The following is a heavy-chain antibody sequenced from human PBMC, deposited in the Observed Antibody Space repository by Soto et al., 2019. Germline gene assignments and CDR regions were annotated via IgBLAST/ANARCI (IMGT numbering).Heavy chain of an antibody. CDR1: GGSISSYY. CDR3: ARVALRDIVVIPAAHIFDY. Sequence: SKTLSLTCTVSGGSISSYYWSWIRQPPGKGLEWIGYVYYTGSTNYNPSLKSRVTISVDTSKNQFSLKLSSVTAADTAVYYCARVALRDIVVIPAAHIFDYWGQGTLVTVSS. CDR2: VYYTGST. V-gene: IGHV4-59*01. D-gene: IGHD2-2*01. J-gene: IGHJ4*02.